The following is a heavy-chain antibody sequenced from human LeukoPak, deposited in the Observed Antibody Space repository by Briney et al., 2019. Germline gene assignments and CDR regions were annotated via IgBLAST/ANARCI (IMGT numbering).Heavy chain of an antibody. CDR2: IYYSGST. J-gene: IGHJ4*02. V-gene: IGHV4-59*08. CDR1: GGSISSYY. CDR3: ASTDYYDSSGYYGFDY. Sequence: SETLSLTCTVSGGSISSYYWRWIRQPPGKGLEWIGYIYYSGSTNYNPSLKSRVTISVDTSKNQFSLKLSSVTAADTAVYYCASTDYYDSSGYYGFDYWGQGTLVTVSS. D-gene: IGHD3-22*01.